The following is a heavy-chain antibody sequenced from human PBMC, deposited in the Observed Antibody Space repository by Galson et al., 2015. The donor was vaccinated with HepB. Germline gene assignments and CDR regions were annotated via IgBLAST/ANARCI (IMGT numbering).Heavy chain of an antibody. J-gene: IGHJ4*02. CDR1: GGTFSSYA. D-gene: IGHD1-26*01. Sequence: SVKVSCKASGGTFSSYAISWVRQAPGQGLEWVGDIIPTFGTTNYAHKFRGRVTITADESSTTAYMGLTSLRPEDTAVYFCAREGGRPAIYYFDYWGQGTPVTVAS. CDR2: IIPTFGTT. CDR3: AREGGRPAIYYFDY. V-gene: IGHV1-69*13.